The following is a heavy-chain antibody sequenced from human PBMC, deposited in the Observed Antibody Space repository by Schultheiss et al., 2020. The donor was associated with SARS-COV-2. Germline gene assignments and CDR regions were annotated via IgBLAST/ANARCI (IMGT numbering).Heavy chain of an antibody. J-gene: IGHJ4*02. Sequence: SETLSLTCAVYGGSFSGYYWSWIRQPPGKGLEWIGEINHSGSTNYNPSLKSRVTISVDTSKNQFSLKLSSVTAADTAVYYCAKERPTTTCFDYWGQGVLVTVSS. D-gene: IGHD1-14*01. CDR3: AKERPTTTCFDY. V-gene: IGHV4-34*01. CDR1: GGSFSGYY. CDR2: INHSGST.